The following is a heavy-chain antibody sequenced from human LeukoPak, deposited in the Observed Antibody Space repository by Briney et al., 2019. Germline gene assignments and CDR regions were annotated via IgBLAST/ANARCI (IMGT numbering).Heavy chain of an antibody. V-gene: IGHV4-59*08. CDR3: ARHSSGTRGWFDP. J-gene: IGHJ5*02. Sequence: PSETLSLTCTVSGGSISSFYWSWIRQPPGKGLEWIGYINYSGSTNYNPSLKSRVTISVDTSKNQFSLKLSSVTAADTAVYYCARHSSGTRGWFDPWGQGTLVTVSS. CDR2: INYSGST. D-gene: IGHD3-22*01. CDR1: GGSISSFY.